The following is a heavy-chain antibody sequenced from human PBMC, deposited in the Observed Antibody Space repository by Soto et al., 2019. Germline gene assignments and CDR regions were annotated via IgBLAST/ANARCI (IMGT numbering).Heavy chain of an antibody. J-gene: IGHJ4*02. Sequence: QVQLEESGGGLVKPGESLRLSCAASGFTFSAHYMSWIRRAPGKGLEWIAYISQSGSPLYYADSVKGRFTISRDNAKNSLYLQMNSLRVEDTALYFCTRDPYTTSKVDHWGRGTLVTVSP. CDR3: TRDPYTTSKVDH. V-gene: IGHV3-11*01. CDR1: GFTFSAHY. CDR2: ISQSGSPL. D-gene: IGHD2-2*02.